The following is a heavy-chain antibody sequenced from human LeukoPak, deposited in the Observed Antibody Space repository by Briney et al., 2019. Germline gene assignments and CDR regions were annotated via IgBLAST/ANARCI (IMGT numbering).Heavy chain of an antibody. D-gene: IGHD3-10*01. J-gene: IGHJ4*02. V-gene: IGHV3-74*01. CDR1: GFTFSSYS. CDR2: INSDGSST. CDR3: ARAAYYGSGSYYPDY. Sequence: QPGGSLRLSCAASGFTFSSYSMNWVRQAPGKGLVWVSRINSDGSSTSYADSVKGRFTISRDNAKNTLYLQMNSLRAEDTAVYYCARAAYYGSGSYYPDYWGQGTLVTVSS.